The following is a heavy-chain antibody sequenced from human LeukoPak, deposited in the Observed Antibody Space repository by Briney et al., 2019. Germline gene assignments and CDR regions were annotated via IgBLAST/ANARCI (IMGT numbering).Heavy chain of an antibody. Sequence: GGSLRLSCAASGFTFSSYSMNWVRQAPGKGLEWVSSVSSSSSYIYYADSVKGRFTISRDNAKNSLYLQMNSLRAEDTAVYYCAREGQPGDDYWGQGTLVTVSS. CDR2: VSSSSSYI. D-gene: IGHD3-10*01. CDR3: AREGQPGDDY. V-gene: IGHV3-21*01. CDR1: GFTFSSYS. J-gene: IGHJ4*02.